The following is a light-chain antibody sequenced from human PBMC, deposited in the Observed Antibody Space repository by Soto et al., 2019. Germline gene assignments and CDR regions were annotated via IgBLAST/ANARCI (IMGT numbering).Light chain of an antibody. J-gene: IGLJ1*01. CDR1: SSNVGSYKL. CDR2: EVN. CDR3: CSSGGSPTYV. V-gene: IGLV2-23*02. Sequence: QSALTQPASVSGSPGQSITISCTGTSSNVGSYKLVSWYQQLPGKAPKLMIFEVNKRPSGVSNRFSGSKSGNTASLTISGLKVEDEADYYCCSSGGSPTYVFGTGTKLTVL.